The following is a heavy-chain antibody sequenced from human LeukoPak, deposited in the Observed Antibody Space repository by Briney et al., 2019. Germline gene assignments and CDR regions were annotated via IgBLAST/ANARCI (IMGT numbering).Heavy chain of an antibody. V-gene: IGHV1-8*01. D-gene: IGHD3-10*01. CDR2: MNPNSGNT. Sequence: ASVKVSCKASGYTFTSYDINWVRQATGQGLEWMGWMNPNSGNTGYAQKFQGRVTMTRNTSISTAYMELSSLRSEDTAVYYCSITMVRGVISLDYFDYWGQGTTVTVSA. J-gene: IGHJ4*03. CDR1: GYTFTSYD. CDR3: SITMVRGVISLDYFDY.